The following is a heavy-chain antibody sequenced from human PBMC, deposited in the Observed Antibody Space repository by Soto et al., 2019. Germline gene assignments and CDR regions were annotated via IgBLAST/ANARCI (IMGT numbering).Heavy chain of an antibody. CDR1: GFTCSSYE. Sequence: PGGSLRLSCAASGFTCSSYEMNWVRQAPGKGLEWVSYISSSASTIYYADSVKGRFTISRDNAKNSLYLQMSSLRAEDTAVYYCARDGPYGDWFDPWGQGTLVTVSS. CDR3: ARDGPYGDWFDP. J-gene: IGHJ5*02. D-gene: IGHD4-17*01. CDR2: ISSSASTI. V-gene: IGHV3-48*03.